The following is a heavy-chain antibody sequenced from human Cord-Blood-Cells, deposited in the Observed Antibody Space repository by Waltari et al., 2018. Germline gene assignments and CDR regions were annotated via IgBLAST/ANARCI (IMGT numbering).Heavy chain of an antibody. CDR3: ARYYDFWSGDAFDI. CDR2: INHSGST. D-gene: IGHD3-3*01. V-gene: IGHV4-34*01. CDR1: GGSFSGYY. J-gene: IGHJ3*02. Sequence: QVQLQQWGAGLLKPSETLSLTCDVHGGSFSGYYWSWIRQPPGKGLDWIGEINHSGSTNYNPSLKSRVTISVDTSKNQFSLKLSSVTAADTAVYYCARYYDFWSGDAFDIWGQGTMVTVSS.